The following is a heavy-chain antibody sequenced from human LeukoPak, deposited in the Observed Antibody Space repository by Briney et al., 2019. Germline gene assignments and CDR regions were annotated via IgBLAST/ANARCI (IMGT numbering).Heavy chain of an antibody. J-gene: IGHJ4*02. Sequence: PSETLSLTCTVSGGSISSYYWSWIRQPAGKGLEWIGRIYSSGTTNYNPSLMSRVTMSVDTSKNQFSLKLSSVTAADTAVYYCASTYCSGGSCSTNFDYWGQGTLVTVSS. D-gene: IGHD2-15*01. V-gene: IGHV4-4*07. CDR2: IYSSGTT. CDR1: GGSISSYY. CDR3: ASTYCSGGSCSTNFDY.